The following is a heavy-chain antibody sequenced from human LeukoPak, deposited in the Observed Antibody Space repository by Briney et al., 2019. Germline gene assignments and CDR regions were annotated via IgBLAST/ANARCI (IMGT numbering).Heavy chain of an antibody. V-gene: IGHV4-4*07. J-gene: IGHJ3*02. CDR1: GGSISSYY. Sequence: PETLSLTCTVSGGSISSYYWSWIRQPAGKGLEWIGRIYTSGSTNYNPSLKSRVTMSVDTSKNQFSLKLSSVTAADTAVYYCARGVEDYYDSSGYFRDAFDIWGQGTMVTVSS. D-gene: IGHD3-22*01. CDR3: ARGVEDYYDSSGYFRDAFDI. CDR2: IYTSGST.